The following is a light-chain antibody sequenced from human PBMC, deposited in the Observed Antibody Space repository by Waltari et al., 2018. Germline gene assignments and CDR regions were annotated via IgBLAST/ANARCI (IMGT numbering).Light chain of an antibody. J-gene: IGKJ1*01. CDR1: QSIGRY. V-gene: IGKV3-20*01. CDR3: QNHERLPAT. CDR2: AAS. Sequence: EIVLTQSPGTLSLSPGERATLSCRAIQSIGRYLVGYQHKPGQAPRLLIYAASSRATGIPDRFSGSGSGTDFTLTISGLEPEDFAVYYCQNHERLPATFGQGTKVEIK.